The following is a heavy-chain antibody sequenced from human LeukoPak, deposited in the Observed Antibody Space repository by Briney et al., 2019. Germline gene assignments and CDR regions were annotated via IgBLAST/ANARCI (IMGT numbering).Heavy chain of an antibody. Sequence: PGGSLRLSCAASGFTFSSYGMHWVRQAPGKGLVWVAVISYDGSNKYYADSVKGRFTISRDNSKNTLYLQMNSLRAEDTAVYYCAKEVEDYGDYVFPLDYWGQGTLVTVSS. CDR1: GFTFSSYG. J-gene: IGHJ4*02. V-gene: IGHV3-30*18. CDR2: ISYDGSNK. D-gene: IGHD4-17*01. CDR3: AKEVEDYGDYVFPLDY.